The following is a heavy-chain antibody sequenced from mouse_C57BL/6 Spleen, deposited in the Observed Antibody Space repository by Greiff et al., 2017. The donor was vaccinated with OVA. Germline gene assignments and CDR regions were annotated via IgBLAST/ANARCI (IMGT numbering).Heavy chain of an antibody. Sequence: VQLQQSGPELVKPGASVKISCKASGYAFSSSWMNWVKQRPGKGLEWIGRIYPGDGDTNYNGKFKGKATLTADKSSSTAYMQLSSLTSEDSAVYFCARWSHWYFDVWGTGTTVTVSS. J-gene: IGHJ1*03. CDR3: ARWSHWYFDV. CDR1: GYAFSSSW. CDR2: IYPGDGDT. V-gene: IGHV1-82*01.